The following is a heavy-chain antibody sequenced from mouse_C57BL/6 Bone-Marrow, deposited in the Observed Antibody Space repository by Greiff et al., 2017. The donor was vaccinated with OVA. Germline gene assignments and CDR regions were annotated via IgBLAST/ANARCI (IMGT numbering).Heavy chain of an antibody. Sequence: QVQLKEPGAELARPGASVKLSCKASGYTFTSYGISWVKQRTGQGLEWIGEIYPRSGNTHYNEKFKGKATLTADKSSSTAYMELRSLTSEDSAVYFCARSTFDYWGQGTTLTVSS. J-gene: IGHJ2*01. CDR1: GYTFTSYG. CDR3: ARSTFDY. D-gene: IGHD4-1*02. CDR2: IYPRSGNT. V-gene: IGHV1-81*01.